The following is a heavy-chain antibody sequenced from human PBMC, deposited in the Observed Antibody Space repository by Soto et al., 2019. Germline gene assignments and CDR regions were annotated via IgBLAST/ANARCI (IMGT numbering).Heavy chain of an antibody. Sequence: LSLTCTVSGGSISSYFYIWVRQPPGKGLEWIGSVYYTGTTDYNPSLKSRVTISVDTSKTQFSLNLRSVTAADTAVYYCARDLAAVPRAFDYWGRGTLVTVSS. CDR1: GGSISSYF. CDR3: ARDLAAVPRAFDY. D-gene: IGHD6-13*01. CDR2: VYYTGTT. V-gene: IGHV4-59*01. J-gene: IGHJ4*02.